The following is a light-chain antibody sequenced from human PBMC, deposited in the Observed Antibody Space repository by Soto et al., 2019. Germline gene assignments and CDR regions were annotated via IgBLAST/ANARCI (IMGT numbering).Light chain of an antibody. Sequence: DIQMTQSPSTLSASVGDRVTITCRASRDISNWLAWYQQKPGKAPKVLIYEASNLESGVPSRFSGSRSGTEFTLTISSLQSDDFASYYCQEYSRDFGGGTRVEIK. CDR3: QEYSRD. CDR1: RDISNW. J-gene: IGKJ4*01. V-gene: IGKV1-5*01. CDR2: EAS.